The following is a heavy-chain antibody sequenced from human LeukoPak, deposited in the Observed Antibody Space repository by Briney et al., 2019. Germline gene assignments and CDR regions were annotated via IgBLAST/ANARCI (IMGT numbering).Heavy chain of an antibody. D-gene: IGHD2/OR15-2a*01. CDR1: GFTFSSYS. V-gene: IGHV3-21*01. CDR3: ARAFPLIDY. CDR2: FTTNGYI. Sequence: GGSLRLSCAASGFTFSSYSMNWVRQAPGKGLEWISPFTTNGYIYYADSVKGRFTISRDNAKNSLYLQMNSLRAEDTAVYYCARAFPLIDYWGQGTLVTVSS. J-gene: IGHJ4*02.